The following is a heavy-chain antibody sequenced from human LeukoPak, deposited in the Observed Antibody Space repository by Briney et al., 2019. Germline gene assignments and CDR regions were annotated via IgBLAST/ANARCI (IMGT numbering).Heavy chain of an antibody. J-gene: IGHJ4*02. V-gene: IGHV1-69*13. D-gene: IGHD5-24*01. CDR3: ASTIEMAAINQFDY. CDR1: GYTFTSYG. CDR2: IIPIFGTA. Sequence: SVKVSCKASGYTFTSYGISWVRQAPGQGLEWMGGIIPIFGTANYAQKFQGRVTILADESTRTAYMELSSLRSEDTAVYYCASTIEMAAINQFDYWGQGTLVTVSS.